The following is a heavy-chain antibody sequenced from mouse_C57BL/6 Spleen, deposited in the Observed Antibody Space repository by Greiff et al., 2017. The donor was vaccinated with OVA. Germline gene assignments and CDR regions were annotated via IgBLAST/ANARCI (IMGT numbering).Heavy chain of an antibody. CDR2: IYPGDGDT. Sequence: VQLQQSGAELVKPGASVKISCTASGYAFSSYWMNWVKQRPGKGLEWIGQIYPGDGDTNYNGKFQGKATLTADKSSSTAYLQLSSLTSEDSAVCICASSYYGRSYYFGGWGTGTTLTVSS. CDR3: ASSYYGRSYYFGG. D-gene: IGHD1-1*01. V-gene: IGHV1-80*01. CDR1: GYAFSSYW. J-gene: IGHJ2*01.